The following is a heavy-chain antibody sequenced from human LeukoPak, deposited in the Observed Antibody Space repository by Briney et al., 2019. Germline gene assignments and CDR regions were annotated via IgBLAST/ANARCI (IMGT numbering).Heavy chain of an antibody. Sequence: GGSLRLSCAASGFTFGSYWMHWVRQAPGKGLLWVSRISTDGSSINYADSVKGRFTISRDNAKNTLYLQMSSLRAEDTAVYYCARGPSRGSPGGFNIWGQGQWSPSLQ. CDR3: ARGPSRGSPGGFNI. CDR2: ISTDGSSI. CDR1: GFTFGSYW. V-gene: IGHV3-74*01. D-gene: IGHD1-26*01. J-gene: IGHJ3*02.